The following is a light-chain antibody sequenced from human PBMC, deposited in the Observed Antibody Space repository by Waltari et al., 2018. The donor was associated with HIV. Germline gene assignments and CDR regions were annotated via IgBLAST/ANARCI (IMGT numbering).Light chain of an antibody. Sequence: SYVLTQPPSVSVAPGQTASIPCGGNDIGSVHRSQPQPGQAPVMVVDDNSGRPSGIPERFSGSNSGNTATLTSSGVEAGDEADYYCQVWDSNADHLGVFGGGTKLTV. CDR2: DNS. CDR3: QVWDSNADHLGV. J-gene: IGLJ3*02. V-gene: IGLV3-21*02. CDR1: DIGS.